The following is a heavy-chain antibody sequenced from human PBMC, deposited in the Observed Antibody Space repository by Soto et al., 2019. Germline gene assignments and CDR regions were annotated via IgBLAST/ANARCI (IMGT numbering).Heavy chain of an antibody. Sequence: ASVKVSCKASGYTFTVYYTHCVLQSPVQGLEGMGCVNPNSGGTNYAQKFQGRVTMTRDTSISTAYMELSRLRSDDTAVYYCARDGGDCSSTSCYTGAYYYYYYGMDVWGQGTTVTVSS. CDR2: VNPNSGGT. J-gene: IGHJ6*02. CDR3: ARDGGDCSSTSCYTGAYYYYYYGMDV. V-gene: IGHV1-2*02. CDR1: GYTFTVYY. D-gene: IGHD2-2*02.